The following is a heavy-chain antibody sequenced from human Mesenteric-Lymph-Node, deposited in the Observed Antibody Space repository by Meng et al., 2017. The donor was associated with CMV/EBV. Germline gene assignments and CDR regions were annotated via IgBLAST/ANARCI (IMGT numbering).Heavy chain of an antibody. CDR2: IRSDGGST. J-gene: IGHJ3*02. CDR3: ARGRHDSNFRDDEFRI. Sequence: GGSLRLSCVGSGFTFSTYAMHWVRQAPGKGLEHVSVIRSDGGSTYYADFVKGRFSISRDNSKNTLYLQMDSLRADDMAIYYCARGRHDSNFRDDEFRIWGLGTLVTVSS. D-gene: IGHD5-24*01. V-gene: IGHV3-64*02. CDR1: GFTFSTYA.